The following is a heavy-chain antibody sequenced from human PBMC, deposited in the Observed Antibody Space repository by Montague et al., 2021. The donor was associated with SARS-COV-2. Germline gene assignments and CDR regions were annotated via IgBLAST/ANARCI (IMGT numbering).Heavy chain of an antibody. Sequence: SVKVSCKASGYTFTSYDINWVRQATGQGLEWMGWMNPNSGNTGYAQKFQGRVTMTRNTSISTAYMELSSLRSEDTAVYYCARADKRITMIVVVIPYWDYGMDVWGQGTTVTVSS. J-gene: IGHJ6*02. V-gene: IGHV1-8*01. CDR2: MNPNSGNT. CDR3: ARADKRITMIVVVIPYWDYGMDV. CDR1: GYTFTSYD. D-gene: IGHD3-22*01.